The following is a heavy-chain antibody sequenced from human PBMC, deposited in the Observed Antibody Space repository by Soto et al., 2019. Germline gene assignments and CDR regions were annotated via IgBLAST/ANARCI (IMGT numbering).Heavy chain of an antibody. Sequence: SETLSLTCAVYGGSFSVYYWSWIRQPPGKGLEWIGEINHSGSTNYNPSLKSRVTISVDTSKNQFSLKLSSVTAADTAVYYCARGIRYFDWLFTSYGMDVWGQGTTVTVSS. CDR2: INHSGST. CDR3: ARGIRYFDWLFTSYGMDV. V-gene: IGHV4-34*01. J-gene: IGHJ6*02. D-gene: IGHD3-9*01. CDR1: GGSFSVYY.